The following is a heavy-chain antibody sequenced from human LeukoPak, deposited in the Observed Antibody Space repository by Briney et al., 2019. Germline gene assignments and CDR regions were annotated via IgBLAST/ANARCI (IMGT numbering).Heavy chain of an antibody. D-gene: IGHD6-13*01. J-gene: IGHJ4*02. CDR3: ARPYIVAAGIFDY. Sequence: SETLSLTCTVSGGSISSSSYYWGWIRQPPGKGREWIGSIYYSGSTYYNPSLKSRVTISVDTSKNQFSLKLSSVTAADTAVYYCARPYIVAAGIFDYWGQGTLVTVSS. V-gene: IGHV4-39*01. CDR1: GGSISSSSYY. CDR2: IYYSGST.